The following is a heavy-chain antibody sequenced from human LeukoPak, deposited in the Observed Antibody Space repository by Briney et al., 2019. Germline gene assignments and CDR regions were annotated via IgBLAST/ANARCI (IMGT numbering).Heavy chain of an antibody. CDR3: ARHADYYESTSYFWDY. D-gene: IGHD3-22*01. CDR1: RYSISSGYY. Sequence: SETLSLTCTVSRYSISSGYYWGWIRQPPGQGLEWIGSIYRSGSTYYNSSLKSRVTISVDTSKNQFSLKMISVTAADTAVYYRARHADYYESTSYFWDYWGQGTLVTVSS. V-gene: IGHV4-38-2*02. J-gene: IGHJ4*02. CDR2: IYRSGST.